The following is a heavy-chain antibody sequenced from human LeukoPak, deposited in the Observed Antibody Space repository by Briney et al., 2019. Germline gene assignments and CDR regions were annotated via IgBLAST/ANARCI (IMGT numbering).Heavy chain of an antibody. CDR3: ARVHPSQVSDY. J-gene: IGHJ4*02. D-gene: IGHD2-8*01. V-gene: IGHV1-69*04. CDR2: IIPILGIA. CDR1: GGTFSSYA. Sequence: ASVKVSCKASGGTFSSYAISWVRQAPGQGLEWMGRIIPILGIANYAQKFQGRVTITADKSTSTAYMELSSLRSEDTAVYYCARVHPSQVSDYWGQGTLVTVSS.